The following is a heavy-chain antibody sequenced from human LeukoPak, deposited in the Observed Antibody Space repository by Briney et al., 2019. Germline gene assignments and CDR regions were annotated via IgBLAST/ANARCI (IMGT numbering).Heavy chain of an antibody. CDR3: AREWDSSGYYYSY. Sequence: ASVKVSCKASGYTFTGYYMHWVRQAPGQGLEWMGWINPNSGGTNYAQKFQGRVTMTRDTSISTAYMELSRLRSDDTAVSYCAREWDSSGYYYSYWGQGTLVTVSS. CDR1: GYTFTGYY. CDR2: INPNSGGT. J-gene: IGHJ4*02. V-gene: IGHV1-2*02. D-gene: IGHD3-22*01.